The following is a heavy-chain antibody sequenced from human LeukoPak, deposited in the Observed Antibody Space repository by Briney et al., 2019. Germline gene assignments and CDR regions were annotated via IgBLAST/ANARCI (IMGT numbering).Heavy chain of an antibody. CDR1: GFIFSPYW. V-gene: IGHV3-7*01. Sequence: GGSLRLSCAGSGFIFSPYWVTWVRQAPGMGLEWVANMKEDGGEKFYVDSVRGRFTISRDNAKNSVYLQMNSLRVEDTGVYYCARVRTEWYIDLWGRGTLVTVSA. D-gene: IGHD2-8*02. J-gene: IGHJ2*01. CDR2: MKEDGGEK. CDR3: ARVRTEWYIDL.